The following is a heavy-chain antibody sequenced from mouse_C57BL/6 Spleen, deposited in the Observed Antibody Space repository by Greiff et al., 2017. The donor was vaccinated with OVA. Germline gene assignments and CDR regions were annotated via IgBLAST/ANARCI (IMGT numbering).Heavy chain of an antibody. V-gene: IGHV1-63*01. CDR1: GYTFTNYW. Sequence: VQLQESGAELVRPGTSVKMSCKASGYTFTNYWIGWAKQRPGHGLEWIGDIYPGGGYTNYNEKFKGKATLTADKSSSTAYMQFSSLTSEDSAIDYCARWYYGSSYEGYAMDYWGKGTSVTVSS. CDR2: IYPGGGYT. D-gene: IGHD1-1*01. J-gene: IGHJ4*01. CDR3: ARWYYGSSYEGYAMDY.